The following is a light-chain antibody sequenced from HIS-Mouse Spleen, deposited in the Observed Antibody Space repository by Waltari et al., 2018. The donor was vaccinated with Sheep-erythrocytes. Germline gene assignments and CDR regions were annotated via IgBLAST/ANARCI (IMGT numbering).Light chain of an antibody. V-gene: IGLV2-23*01. CDR1: SSDVGSYNL. CDR2: EGS. Sequence: QSALTQPASVSGSPGQSITISCTGTSSDVGSYNLVSWYQQHPGKAPKPKIYEGSKRPSGVSHRFSGSKYGNTASLTISGLQAEDEADYYCCSYAGSSTPWVFGGGTKLTVL. J-gene: IGLJ3*02. CDR3: CSYAGSSTPWV.